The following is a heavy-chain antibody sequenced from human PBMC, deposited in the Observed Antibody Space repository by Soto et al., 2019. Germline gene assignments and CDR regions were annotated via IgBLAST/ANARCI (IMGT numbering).Heavy chain of an antibody. CDR3: TREGQFYDSRGFYYSFDS. CDR2: INAGSGNT. V-gene: IGHV1-3*01. J-gene: IGHJ4*02. CDR1: GYTFTNYA. Sequence: QVQLVQSGAEVKKPGASVKVSCKASGYTFTNYAIFWVRQAPGQRLEWMGWINAGSGNTKYSQKFQGRVTITRDTSASTAYMELSSLTSEDTAVYYCTREGQFYDSRGFYYSFDSWGQGTRVTVSS. D-gene: IGHD3-22*01.